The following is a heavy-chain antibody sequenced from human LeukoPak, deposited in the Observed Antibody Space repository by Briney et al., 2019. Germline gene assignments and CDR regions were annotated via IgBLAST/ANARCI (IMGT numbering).Heavy chain of an antibody. Sequence: ASVKVSCKASGYTFTSYYMHWVRQAPGQGLEWMGVINPSGGSTSYAQKFQGRVTMTRDTSTSTVYMELSSLRSEDTAVYYCARDLNQQLPDYWGQGTLVTVSS. CDR1: GYTFTSYY. CDR3: ARDLNQQLPDY. CDR2: INPSGGST. V-gene: IGHV1-46*01. J-gene: IGHJ4*02. D-gene: IGHD6-13*01.